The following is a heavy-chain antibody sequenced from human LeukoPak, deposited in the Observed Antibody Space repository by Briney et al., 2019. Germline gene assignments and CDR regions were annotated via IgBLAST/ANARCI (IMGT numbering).Heavy chain of an antibody. CDR1: GFTFSIYA. J-gene: IGHJ4*02. Sequence: GGSLRLSCAASGFTFSIYAMNWVRQAPGKGLEWVSAIDASRGTTYYADSVKGRFTISRDNSKNTLYLQMNSLRAEDTAVYYCARDYGGSSPFDYWGQGTLVTVSS. CDR3: ARDYGGSSPFDY. CDR2: IDASRGTT. V-gene: IGHV3-23*01. D-gene: IGHD4-23*01.